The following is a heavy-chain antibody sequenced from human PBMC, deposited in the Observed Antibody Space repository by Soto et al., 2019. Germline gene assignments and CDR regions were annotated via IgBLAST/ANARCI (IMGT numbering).Heavy chain of an antibody. V-gene: IGHV3-33*01. Sequence: QVQLVESGGGVVQPGRSLRLSCAASGFTFSSYGMHWVRQAPGKGLEWVAVIWYDGSNKYYADSVKGRFTISRDNSKNTLYLQMNSLRAEGTAVYYCARETDSSSWYNYFDYWGQGTLVTVSS. CDR2: IWYDGSNK. D-gene: IGHD6-13*01. CDR3: ARETDSSSWYNYFDY. CDR1: GFTFSSYG. J-gene: IGHJ4*02.